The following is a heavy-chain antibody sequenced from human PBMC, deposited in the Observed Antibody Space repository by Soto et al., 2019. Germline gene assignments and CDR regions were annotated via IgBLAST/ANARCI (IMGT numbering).Heavy chain of an antibody. J-gene: IGHJ4*02. V-gene: IGHV1-2*04. CDR1: GYTFTGYY. D-gene: IGHD6-13*01. CDR2: INPNSGGT. Sequence: ASVKVSCKASGYTFTGYYMHWVRQAPGQGLEWMGWINPNSGGTNYAQKFQGWVTMTRDTSISTAYMELSRLRSDDTAVYYCAREKPIAAGEGFDYWGQGTLVTVSS. CDR3: AREKPIAAGEGFDY.